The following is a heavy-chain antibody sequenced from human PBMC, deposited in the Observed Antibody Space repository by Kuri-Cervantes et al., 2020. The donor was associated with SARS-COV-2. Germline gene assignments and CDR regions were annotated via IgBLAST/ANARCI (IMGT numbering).Heavy chain of an antibody. CDR3: ATHSSSWYKAFDI. Sequence: SSVKVSCKPSGGTFRTYAVSWVRQAPGHGLEWMGGIIPAFGTAESAQKFKGRVTITTDESTSTAYMELSSLRSEDTAVYYCATHSSSWYKAFDIWGQGTMVTVSS. J-gene: IGHJ3*02. V-gene: IGHV1-69*05. D-gene: IGHD6-13*01. CDR2: IIPAFGTA. CDR1: GGTFRTYA.